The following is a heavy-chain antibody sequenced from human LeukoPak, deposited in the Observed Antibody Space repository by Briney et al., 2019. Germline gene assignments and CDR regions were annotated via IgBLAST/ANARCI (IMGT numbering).Heavy chain of an antibody. Sequence: SVKVSCKASGGTFSTHAISWVRQAPGQGLEWMGGIIPIFGTANYAQKFQGRVTITADESTSTAYMELSSLRSEDTAVYYCARIDGYSSSWYESNWFDPWGQGTLVTVSS. J-gene: IGHJ5*02. CDR2: IIPIFGTA. CDR1: GGTFSTHA. D-gene: IGHD6-13*01. V-gene: IGHV1-69*01. CDR3: ARIDGYSSSWYESNWFDP.